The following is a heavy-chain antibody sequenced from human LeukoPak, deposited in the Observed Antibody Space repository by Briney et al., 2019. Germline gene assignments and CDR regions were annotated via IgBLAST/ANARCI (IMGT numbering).Heavy chain of an antibody. CDR3: GRDWNNGGTIDY. J-gene: IGHJ4*02. V-gene: IGHV3-23*01. D-gene: IGHD1/OR15-1a*01. Sequence: VGSLRLSCAASGFTFSSYGMSWVRQAPGKGLEWVSAIRGSGGSTYYADSVKGRFTISRDNSKNTLYLQMNSLRAEDTAVYYCGRDWNNGGTIDYWGQGTLVTVSS. CDR1: GFTFSSYG. CDR2: IRGSGGST.